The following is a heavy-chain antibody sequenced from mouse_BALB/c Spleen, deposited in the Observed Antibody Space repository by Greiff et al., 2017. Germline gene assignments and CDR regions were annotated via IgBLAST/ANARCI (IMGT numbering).Heavy chain of an antibody. Sequence: VKLQESGPGLVKPSQSLSLTCTVTGYSITSDYAWNWIRQFPGNKLEWMGYISYSGSTSYNPSLKSRISITRDTSKNQFFLQLNSVTTEDTATYYCAEGDDYDHFAYWGQGTLVTVSA. J-gene: IGHJ3*01. CDR2: ISYSGST. CDR3: AEGDDYDHFAY. V-gene: IGHV3-2*02. CDR1: GYSITSDYA. D-gene: IGHD2-4*01.